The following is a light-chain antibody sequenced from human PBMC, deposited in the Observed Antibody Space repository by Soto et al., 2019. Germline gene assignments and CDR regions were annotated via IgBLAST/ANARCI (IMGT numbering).Light chain of an antibody. Sequence: ALTQPASVSGSPGQSITISCTGTSSDVGSYNLVSWYQQHPGKAPKLMIYEVSKRPSGVSNRFSGSKSGNTASLTISGLQAEDEADYYCCSYAGSSTNVFGTGTKVTVL. CDR2: EVS. CDR3: CSYAGSSTNV. J-gene: IGLJ1*01. CDR1: SSDVGSYNL. V-gene: IGLV2-23*02.